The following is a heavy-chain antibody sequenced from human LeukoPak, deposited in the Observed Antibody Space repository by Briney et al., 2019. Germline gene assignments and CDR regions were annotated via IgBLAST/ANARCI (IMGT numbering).Heavy chain of an antibody. V-gene: IGHV1-69*13. J-gene: IGHJ6*02. Sequence: ASVKVSCKASGGTFSSYAISWVRQAPGQGLEWMGGIIPIFGTANYAQKFQGRVTITADESTSTAYMELSSLRSEDTAVYYCARDLAYYGSGSYYYYGMDVWGQGTTVTVSS. D-gene: IGHD3-10*01. CDR1: GGTFSSYA. CDR3: ARDLAYYGSGSYYYYGMDV. CDR2: IIPIFGTA.